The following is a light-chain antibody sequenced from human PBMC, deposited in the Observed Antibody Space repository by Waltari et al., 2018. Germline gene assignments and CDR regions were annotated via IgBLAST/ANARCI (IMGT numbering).Light chain of an antibody. J-gene: IGLJ2*01. V-gene: IGLV3-10*01. Sequence: SYELTQAPSVSVSPGQTATITCSGDGLPKKYAYWYQQKSGRAPGMVIYEDTKRPSGIPERLSGSSSGTMATLTITGAQVEDEAVYYCYSTDRSGKDRTFGGGTKLTVL. CDR3: YSTDRSGKDRT. CDR1: GLPKKY. CDR2: EDT.